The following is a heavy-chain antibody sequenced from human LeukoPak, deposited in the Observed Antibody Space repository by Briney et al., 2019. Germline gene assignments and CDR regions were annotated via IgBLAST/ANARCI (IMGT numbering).Heavy chain of an antibody. V-gene: IGHV3-23*01. CDR3: AKHRDYYDSSGYFDY. CDR2: ISGSGGST. Sequence: GGSLRLSCAASGFTFSSYAMNWARKAPGKGLRWVSAISGSGGSTYYADSVKGRFTISRDNSKNTLYLQMNSLRAEDTAVYYCAKHRDYYDSSGYFDYWGQGTLVTVSS. D-gene: IGHD3-22*01. J-gene: IGHJ4*02. CDR1: GFTFSSYA.